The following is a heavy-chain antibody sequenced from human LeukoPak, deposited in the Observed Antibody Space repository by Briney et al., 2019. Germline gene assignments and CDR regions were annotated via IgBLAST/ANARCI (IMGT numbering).Heavy chain of an antibody. Sequence: GGSLRLSCAASGFTFTSYGMSWVRQAPGKGLEWVSAISGSGGSTYYADSVKGRFTISRDISENTLYLEMNSLRAEDTAVYYCARGGRLTMLRGVIDYWGQGTLVTVSS. CDR1: GFTFTSYG. J-gene: IGHJ4*02. CDR2: ISGSGGST. D-gene: IGHD3-10*01. CDR3: ARGGRLTMLRGVIDY. V-gene: IGHV3-23*01.